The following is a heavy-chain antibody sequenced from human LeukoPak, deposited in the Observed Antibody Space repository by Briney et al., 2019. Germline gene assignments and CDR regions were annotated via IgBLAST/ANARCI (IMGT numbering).Heavy chain of an antibody. D-gene: IGHD3-22*01. J-gene: IGHJ4*02. CDR1: GFTFSSYG. CDR3: TTDLNKYYYDSSPPDY. V-gene: IGHV3-23*01. CDR2: ISGSGGST. Sequence: GGSLRLSCAASGFTFSSYGMSWVRQAPGKGLEWVSVISGSGGSTYYAASVKGRFTISRDNSKNTLYLQMNSLKTEDTAVYYCTTDLNKYYYDSSPPDYWGQGTLVTVSS.